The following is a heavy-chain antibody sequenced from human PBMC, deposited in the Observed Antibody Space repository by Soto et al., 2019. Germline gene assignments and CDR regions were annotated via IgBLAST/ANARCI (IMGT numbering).Heavy chain of an antibody. CDR1: GGSISSGGYY. CDR3: ARDPRGYYDILTGYYTGWFDP. Sequence: TLSLTCTVSGGSISSGGYYWSWIRQHPGKGLEWIGYIYYSGSTYYNPSLKSRVTISVDTSKNTLYLQMNSLRAEDTAVYYCARDPRGYYDILTGYYTGWFDPWGQGTLVTVSS. V-gene: IGHV4-31*03. J-gene: IGHJ5*02. CDR2: IYYSGST. D-gene: IGHD3-9*01.